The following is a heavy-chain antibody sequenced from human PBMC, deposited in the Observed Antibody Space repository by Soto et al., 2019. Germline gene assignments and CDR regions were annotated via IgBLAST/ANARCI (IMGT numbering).Heavy chain of an antibody. CDR3: ARDRSEGYCTGTTCSHLGPIDS. CDR1: GFTFSRYW. V-gene: IGHV3-74*01. D-gene: IGHD2-8*02. CDR2: INGDGSSP. Sequence: EVQLVESGGGLVQPGGSLRLSCAASGFTFSRYWMHWVRQGRGGGLEWVSRINGDGSSPSYADSVKGRVTISRDNAKNTLYLQMNSLRVEDTAVYYCARDRSEGYCTGTTCSHLGPIDSWGQGTLVTVAS. J-gene: IGHJ4*02.